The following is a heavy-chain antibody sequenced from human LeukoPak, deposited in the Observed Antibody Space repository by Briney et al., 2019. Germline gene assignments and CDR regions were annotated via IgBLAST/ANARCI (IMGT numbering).Heavy chain of an antibody. CDR3: ARLPLIATTRGGFDP. CDR2: VYDTGAT. Sequence: SETLSLTCTVSGGSISGYYWSWIRQPPGKRLERIGYVYDTGATNYNPSLKSRFTISIDASKNQFSLYLSSVTAADTAVYYCARLPLIATTRGGFDPWGQGTLVTVSS. J-gene: IGHJ5*02. D-gene: IGHD1/OR15-1a*01. CDR1: GGSISGYY. V-gene: IGHV4-59*08.